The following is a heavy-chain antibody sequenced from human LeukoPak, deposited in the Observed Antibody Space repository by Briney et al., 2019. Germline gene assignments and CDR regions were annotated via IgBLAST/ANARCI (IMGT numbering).Heavy chain of an antibody. CDR3: ARGRIAARLSLYNWFDP. V-gene: IGHV1-8*01. J-gene: IGHJ5*02. Sequence: ASVKVSCKASGYTFTSYDINWVRQATGQGLEWMGWMNPNSGNTGDAQKFQGRVTMTRNASISTAYMELSSLRSEDTAAYYCARGRIAARLSLYNWFDPWGQGTLVTVSS. D-gene: IGHD6-6*01. CDR1: GYTFTSYD. CDR2: MNPNSGNT.